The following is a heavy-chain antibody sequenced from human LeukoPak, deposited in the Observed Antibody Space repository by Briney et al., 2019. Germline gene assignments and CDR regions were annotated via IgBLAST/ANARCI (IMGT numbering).Heavy chain of an antibody. Sequence: QPGRSLRLSCAASGFTFSDYGMHWVRQAPGKGLEWVAVISYDGSNKYYADSVKGRFTVSRDNSKNTLYLQMNRLRAEDTAVYYCVRSGYYYDSSGYYRLDYWGQGTLVTVS. CDR2: ISYDGSNK. D-gene: IGHD3-22*01. CDR1: GFTFSDYG. V-gene: IGHV3-30*03. J-gene: IGHJ4*02. CDR3: VRSGYYYDSSGYYRLDY.